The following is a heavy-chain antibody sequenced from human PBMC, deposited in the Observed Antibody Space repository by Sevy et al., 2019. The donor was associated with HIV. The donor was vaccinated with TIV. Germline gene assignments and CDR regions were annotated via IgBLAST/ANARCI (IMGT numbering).Heavy chain of an antibody. J-gene: IGHJ6*03. CDR2: ISWNSGII. D-gene: IGHD6-6*01. Sequence: GGSLRLSCAASGFTFDDYAMHWVRQAPGKGLEWVSGISWNSGIIGHADSVKGRFTISRDNAKNSLYLQMNSLRAEDTALYYYAKDMGYSSSSRNYYYMDVWGKGTTVTVSS. CDR3: AKDMGYSSSSRNYYYMDV. V-gene: IGHV3-9*01. CDR1: GFTFDDYA.